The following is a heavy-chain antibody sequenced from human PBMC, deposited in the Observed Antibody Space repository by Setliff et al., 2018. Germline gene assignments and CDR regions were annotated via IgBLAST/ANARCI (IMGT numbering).Heavy chain of an antibody. J-gene: IGHJ5*02. V-gene: IGHV3-74*01. CDR2: ITSDGSST. CDR3: ARDVFCSGGSCDNWFDP. CDR1: GFTFSSHW. D-gene: IGHD2-15*01. Sequence: GGSLRLSCAASGFTFSSHWMHWVRQAPGKGLVWVSRITSDGSSTTYADSVKGRFTISRDNAKSTLYLQMNSLRAEDTAVYYCARDVFCSGGSCDNWFDPWGQGTLVTVSS.